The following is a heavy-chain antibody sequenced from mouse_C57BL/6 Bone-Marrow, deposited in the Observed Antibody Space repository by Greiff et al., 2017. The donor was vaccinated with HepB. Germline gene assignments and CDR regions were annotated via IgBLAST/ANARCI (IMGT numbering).Heavy chain of an antibody. V-gene: IGHV3-6*01. J-gene: IGHJ2*01. CDR1: GYSITSGYY. CDR3: ARDYGRDY. Sequence: EVKLVESGPGLVKPSQSLSLTCSVTGYSITSGYYWNWIRQFPGNKLEWMGYISYDGSNNYNPSLKNRISITRDTSKNQFFLKLNSVTTEDTATYYCARDYGRDYWGQGTTLTVSS. CDR2: ISYDGSN. D-gene: IGHD1-1*01.